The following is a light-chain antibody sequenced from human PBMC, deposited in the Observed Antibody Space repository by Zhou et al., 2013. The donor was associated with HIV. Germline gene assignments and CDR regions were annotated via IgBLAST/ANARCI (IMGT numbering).Light chain of an antibody. CDR2: GAS. CDR1: QSISTY. CDR3: QQSYSTPWT. Sequence: DIQMTQSPSSLSASVGDRVTITCRASQSISTYLNWYQQKPGKAPQVLIYGASTLQSGVPSRFSGSGSGTDFTLTISSLQPEDFAAYYCQQSYSTPWTFGQGTKVEIK. V-gene: IGKV1-39*01. J-gene: IGKJ1*01.